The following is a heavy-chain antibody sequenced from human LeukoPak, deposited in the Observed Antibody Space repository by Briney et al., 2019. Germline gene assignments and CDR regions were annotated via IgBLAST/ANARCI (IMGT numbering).Heavy chain of an antibody. CDR3: AREGGFYRPLDY. D-gene: IGHD6-25*01. Sequence: PSETLSLTCGVSGGSVSSTNWWTWIRQPPGKGLEWTGEVHLDGGTNFNPSLKSRLTMSVDLSENHVSLKLTSVTAADTAVYYCAREGGFYRPLDYSGQGTLVTVSS. J-gene: IGHJ4*02. V-gene: IGHV4-4*02. CDR2: VHLDGGT. CDR1: GGSVSSTNW.